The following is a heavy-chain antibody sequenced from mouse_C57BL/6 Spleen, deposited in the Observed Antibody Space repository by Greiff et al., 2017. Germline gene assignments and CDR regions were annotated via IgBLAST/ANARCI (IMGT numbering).Heavy chain of an antibody. CDR3: AREGGGYGNYVDY. CDR1: GYTFTSYW. J-gene: IGHJ2*01. V-gene: IGHV1-59*01. D-gene: IGHD2-10*02. Sequence: QVQLQQPGAELVRPGTSVKLSCKASGYTFTSYWMHWVKQRPGQGLEWIGVIDPSDSYTNYNQKFKGKATLTVDTSSSTAYMQLSSLTSEDSAVYYWAREGGGYGNYVDYWGQGTTLTVSS. CDR2: IDPSDSYT.